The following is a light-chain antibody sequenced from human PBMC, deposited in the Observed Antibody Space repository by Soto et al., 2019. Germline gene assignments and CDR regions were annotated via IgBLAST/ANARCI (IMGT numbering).Light chain of an antibody. CDR2: GAS. CDR1: QSVSNNY. V-gene: IGKV3-20*01. Sequence: EIVLTPSPGTRSLSPGETATLSFRASQSVSNNYLAWYQQKPGQAPRLLIYGASNRATGIPDRFSGSGSGTDFTLTISRLEPEDFAVYYCQQYGSSGTFGQGTKVDIK. CDR3: QQYGSSGT. J-gene: IGKJ1*01.